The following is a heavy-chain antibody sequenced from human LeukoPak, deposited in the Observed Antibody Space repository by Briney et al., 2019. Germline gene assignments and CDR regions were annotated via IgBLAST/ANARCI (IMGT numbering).Heavy chain of an antibody. CDR2: ISSSGAYI. Sequence: PGGSLRLSCAASGFTFSGYSMNWVRQAPGKGLEWLSSISSSGAYIYYADSVKGRFTISRDNAKNSLYLQMNSLRAEDTAVYYCARDFYDFWSGYNGIWGQGTMVTVSS. CDR3: ARDFYDFWSGYNGI. D-gene: IGHD3-3*01. CDR1: GFTFSGYS. V-gene: IGHV3-21*01. J-gene: IGHJ3*02.